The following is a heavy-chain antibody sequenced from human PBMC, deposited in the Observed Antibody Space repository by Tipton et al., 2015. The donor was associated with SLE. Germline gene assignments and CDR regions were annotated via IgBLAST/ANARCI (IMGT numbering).Heavy chain of an antibody. J-gene: IGHJ6*03. Sequence: TLSLTCSVSGDSITMANYFWGWIRQSPGKGLEWIGSMFYSGTTYYNPSLKSRVTISGDSSKSQFSLNLTSVTAADTAVYYCARGDFSSMDVWGKGTTVTVSS. CDR1: GDSITMANYF. CDR2: MFYSGTT. CDR3: ARGDFSSMDV. V-gene: IGHV4-39*07.